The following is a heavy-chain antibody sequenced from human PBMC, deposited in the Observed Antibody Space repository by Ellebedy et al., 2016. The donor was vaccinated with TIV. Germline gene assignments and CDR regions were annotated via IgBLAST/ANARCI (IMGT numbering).Heavy chain of an antibody. CDR1: GFTFSRYW. D-gene: IGHD6-25*01. Sequence: GESLKISCVASGFTFSRYWMHWVRQAPGKGLVWVSRINSDGSNTTYADSVKGRFTISREDAKNTLYLQMNSLRAEDTAVYYCARGTNNSGRIERDYWGQGTLVTVSS. CDR2: INSDGSNT. V-gene: IGHV3-74*01. J-gene: IGHJ4*02. CDR3: ARGTNNSGRIERDY.